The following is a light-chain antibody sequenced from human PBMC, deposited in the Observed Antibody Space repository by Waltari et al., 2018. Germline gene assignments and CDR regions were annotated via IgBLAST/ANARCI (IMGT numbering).Light chain of an antibody. CDR3: QQRRNWPPT. Sequence: VLTQSPATLSLSPGERATLSCRASQSVDDYMAWYQQKPGQSPRLLIYASSNRAAGIPIRFSGSGFGTDFTLTISSLEPDDFAHYYCQQRRNWPPTFGQGTKVEIK. CDR1: QSVDDY. CDR2: ASS. V-gene: IGKV3-11*01. J-gene: IGKJ1*01.